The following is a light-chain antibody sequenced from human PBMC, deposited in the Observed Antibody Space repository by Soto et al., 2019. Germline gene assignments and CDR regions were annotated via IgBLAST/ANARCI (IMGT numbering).Light chain of an antibody. J-gene: IGLJ3*02. Sequence: QSVLTQPASESRSPGQSITISSTGTSSDVGSYNLVSWYQQHPGKAPKLMIYEVSKRPSGVSNRFSGSKSGNTASLTISGLQSEDEADYYCCSYAGSSTLGVFGGGTKLTVL. CDR3: CSYAGSSTLGV. V-gene: IGLV2-23*02. CDR1: SSDVGSYNL. CDR2: EVS.